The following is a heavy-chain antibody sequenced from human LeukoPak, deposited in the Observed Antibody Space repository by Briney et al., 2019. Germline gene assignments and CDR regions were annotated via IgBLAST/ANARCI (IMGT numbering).Heavy chain of an antibody. CDR1: GFSLSTSGVG. Sequence: SGPTLVNPTQTLTLTCTFSGFSLSTSGVGVGWIRQPPGKALEWLALIYWNDDKRYSPSLKSRLTITKDTSKNQVVLTMTNMDPVDTATYYCAHSSYSSSWYDQGPITQASEGFGYWGQGTLVTVSS. J-gene: IGHJ4*02. CDR3: AHSSYSSSWYDQGPITQASEGFGY. D-gene: IGHD6-13*01. V-gene: IGHV2-5*01. CDR2: IYWNDDK.